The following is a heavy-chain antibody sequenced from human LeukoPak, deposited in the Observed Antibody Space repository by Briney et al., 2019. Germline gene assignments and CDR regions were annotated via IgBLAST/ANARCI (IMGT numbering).Heavy chain of an antibody. J-gene: IGHJ4*02. CDR2: IWYDGSNK. CDR1: GFTFSSYG. D-gene: IGHD3-10*01. V-gene: IGHV3-33*01. Sequence: GGSLRLSCAASGFTFSSYGMHWVRQAPGKGLEWVAVIWYDGSNKYYADSVKGRFTISRDNSKNTLYLQMNSLRAEDTAVYYCARGGGGPYGSGSYYYWGQGILVTVSS. CDR3: ARGGGGPYGSGSYYY.